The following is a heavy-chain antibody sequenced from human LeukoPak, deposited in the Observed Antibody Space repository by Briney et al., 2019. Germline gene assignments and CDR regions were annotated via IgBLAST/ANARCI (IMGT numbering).Heavy chain of an antibody. J-gene: IGHJ5*02. Sequence: ASVKVSCTASGYTFTSYGISWVRQAPGQGLEWMGGFIPIFGTANYAQKFQGRVTITTDESTSTAYMELSSLRSEDTAVYYCASGYSGYDTNNWFDPWGQGTLVTVSS. D-gene: IGHD5-12*01. CDR2: FIPIFGTA. CDR1: GYTFTSYG. CDR3: ASGYSGYDTNNWFDP. V-gene: IGHV1-69*05.